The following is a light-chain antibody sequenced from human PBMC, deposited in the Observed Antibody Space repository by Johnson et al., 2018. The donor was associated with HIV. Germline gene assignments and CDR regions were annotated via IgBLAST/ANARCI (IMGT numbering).Light chain of an antibody. Sequence: QSVLTQPPSVSAAPVQKVTISCSGSGSNIGNNYVSWYQQLPGSAPKLLIYENNKRPSGIPGRFSGSKSGTSATLGITGLQTGDAADYYCGTWDSSLSADVFGPGTKVTVL. J-gene: IGLJ1*01. CDR1: GSNIGNNY. V-gene: IGLV1-51*02. CDR2: ENN. CDR3: GTWDSSLSADV.